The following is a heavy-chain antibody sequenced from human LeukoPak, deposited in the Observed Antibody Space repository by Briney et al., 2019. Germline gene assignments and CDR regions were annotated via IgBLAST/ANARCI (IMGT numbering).Heavy chain of an antibody. CDR1: GGTFSSYA. Sequence: SVKVSCKASGGTFSSYAISWVRQAPGQGLEWMGGIIPIFGTANYAQKFQGRVTITADESTSTAYMGLSSLRSEDTAVYYCARAPQLGTRGYFDYWGQGTLVTVSS. V-gene: IGHV1-69*13. CDR3: ARAPQLGTRGYFDY. D-gene: IGHD7-27*01. CDR2: IIPIFGTA. J-gene: IGHJ4*02.